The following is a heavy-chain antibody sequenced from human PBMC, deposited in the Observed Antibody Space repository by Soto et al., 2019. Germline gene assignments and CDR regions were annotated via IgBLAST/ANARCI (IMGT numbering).Heavy chain of an antibody. V-gene: IGHV4-59*08. J-gene: IGHJ4*02. Sequence: SETLSLTCAVYGGSFSGYYWSWIRQAPGKGLEWIGYIYYSGSTSYNPSLKSRVTISVETSKNQFSLKLSSVTAADTAVYYCARRTPAVAFDYWGQGALVTVSS. CDR3: ARRTPAVAFDY. CDR2: IYYSGST. CDR1: GGSFSGYY. D-gene: IGHD6-19*01.